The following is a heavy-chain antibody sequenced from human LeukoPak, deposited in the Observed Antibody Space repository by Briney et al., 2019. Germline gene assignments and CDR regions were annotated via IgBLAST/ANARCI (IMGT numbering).Heavy chain of an antibody. Sequence: GGSLRLSCAASGFTFSSYAMNWDRQAPGKGLEWISVMSGRGGSTDYADSVKGRFIISRDNSKNTLYLQMNSLRAEDTAVYYCARPAVDTAMVSRFDYWGQGTLVTVSS. D-gene: IGHD5-18*01. J-gene: IGHJ4*02. CDR3: ARPAVDTAMVSRFDY. CDR1: GFTFSSYA. V-gene: IGHV3-23*01. CDR2: MSGRGGST.